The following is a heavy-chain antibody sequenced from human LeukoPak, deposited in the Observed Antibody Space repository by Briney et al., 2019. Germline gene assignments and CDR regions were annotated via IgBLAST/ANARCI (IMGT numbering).Heavy chain of an antibody. CDR2: IYYSGST. CDR3: ASLQWGEDAFDI. V-gene: IGHV4-39*01. CDR1: GGSISSSSYY. D-gene: IGHD6-19*01. Sequence: PSETLSLTCTVSGGSISSSSYYWGWIRQPPGKGLEWIGSIYYSGSTYYNPSLKSRVTISVDTSKNQFSLKLSSVTAADTAVYYCASLQWGEDAFDIWGQETMVTVSS. J-gene: IGHJ3*02.